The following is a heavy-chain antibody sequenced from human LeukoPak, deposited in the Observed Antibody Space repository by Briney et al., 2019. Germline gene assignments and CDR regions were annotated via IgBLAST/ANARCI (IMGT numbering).Heavy chain of an antibody. D-gene: IGHD2-2*01. V-gene: IGHV5-51*01. Sequence: GESLKISCKGSGYTFTSYWVDWVRQKPGKGLEWMGIIYPGDSDTRYSPSFQGQVTISADKSTSTAYMELSSLRSEDTAVYYCARDHDVVVPADYYYYGMDVWGQGTTVTVSS. CDR3: ARDHDVVVPADYYYYGMDV. J-gene: IGHJ6*02. CDR1: GYTFTSYW. CDR2: IYPGDSDT.